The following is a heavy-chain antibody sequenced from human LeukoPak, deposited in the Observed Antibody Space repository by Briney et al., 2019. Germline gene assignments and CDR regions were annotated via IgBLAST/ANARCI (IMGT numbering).Heavy chain of an antibody. D-gene: IGHD6-13*01. CDR1: GGSISSGDYY. J-gene: IGHJ4*02. V-gene: IGHV4-39*01. Sequence: SETLSLTCTVSGGSISSGDYYWSWIRQPPGKGLEWIGYIYYSGSTYYNPSLKSRVTISVDTSKNQFSLKLSSVTAADTAVYYCARHKFLTRAAAGDDYWGQGTLVTVSS. CDR3: ARHKFLTRAAAGDDY. CDR2: IYYSGST.